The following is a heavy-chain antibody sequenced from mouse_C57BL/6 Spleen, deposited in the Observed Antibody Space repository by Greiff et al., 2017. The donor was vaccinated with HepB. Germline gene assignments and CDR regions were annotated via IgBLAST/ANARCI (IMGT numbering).Heavy chain of an antibody. Sequence: QVQLQQSGAELVRPGASVTLSCKASGYTFTDYEMHWVKQTPVHGLEWIGAIDPETGGTAYNQKFKGKAILTADKSSSTAYIELRSLTSEDSAVYYCTKSWYYFDYWGQGTTLTVSS. J-gene: IGHJ2*01. CDR2: IDPETGGT. CDR3: TKSWYYFDY. V-gene: IGHV1-15*01. CDR1: GYTFTDYE.